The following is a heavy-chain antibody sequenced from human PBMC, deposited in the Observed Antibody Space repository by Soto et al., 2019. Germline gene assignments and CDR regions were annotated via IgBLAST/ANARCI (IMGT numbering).Heavy chain of an antibody. J-gene: IGHJ4*02. D-gene: IGHD2-15*01. CDR1: GFPFSSYG. CDR3: ARDQYGYYSGGSCPHFDY. CDR2: IWYDGSNK. Sequence: QVQLVESGGGVVQPGRSLRLSCAASGFPFSSYGMHWVRQAPGKGLEWVAVIWYDGSNKYYADSVKRRFTISRDNSKNPLYLKMNSLRAEDTAVYYWARDQYGYYSGGSCPHFDYWGQGTLVTVSS. V-gene: IGHV3-33*01.